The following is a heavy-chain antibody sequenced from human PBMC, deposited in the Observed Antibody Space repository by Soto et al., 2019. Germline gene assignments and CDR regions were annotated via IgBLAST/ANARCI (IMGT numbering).Heavy chain of an antibody. V-gene: IGHV1-69*04. CDR2: IIPILGIA. CDR3: AREWTYYDILTGYYP. J-gene: IGHJ5*02. CDR1: GGTFSSYT. D-gene: IGHD3-9*01. Sequence: SVKVSCKASGGTFSSYTISWVRQAPGQGLEWMGRIIPILGIANYAQKFQGRVTITADKSTSTAYMELSSLRSEDTAVYYCAREWTYYDILTGYYPWGQGTLVTVSS.